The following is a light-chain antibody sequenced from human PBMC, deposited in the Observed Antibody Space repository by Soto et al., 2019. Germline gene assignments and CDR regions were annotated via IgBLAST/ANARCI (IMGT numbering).Light chain of an antibody. Sequence: EIVLTQSPATLSLSPGERATLSCRASQSVSSSYLAWYQQKPGEAPRLLLCGASSRATGIPDRFSGSGAGTGFTLTISRLEPEDFAVYCCQQYGSSALTVGGGTKVEIK. J-gene: IGKJ4*01. CDR1: QSVSSSY. CDR2: GAS. CDR3: QQYGSSALT. V-gene: IGKV3-20*01.